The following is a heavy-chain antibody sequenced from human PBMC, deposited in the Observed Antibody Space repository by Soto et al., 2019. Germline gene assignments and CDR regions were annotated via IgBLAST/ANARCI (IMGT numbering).Heavy chain of an antibody. V-gene: IGHV3-74*01. CDR2: INSDGSST. CDR1: GFTFSSYW. CDR3: ARDRVSNLHYYYYYYMDV. Sequence: GGSLRLSCAASGFTFSSYWMHWVRQAPGKGLVWVSRINSDGSSTSYADSEKGRFTISRDNAKNTLYLQMNSLRAEDTAVYYCARDRVSNLHYYYYYYMDVWGKGTTVTVSS. J-gene: IGHJ6*03. D-gene: IGHD4-4*01.